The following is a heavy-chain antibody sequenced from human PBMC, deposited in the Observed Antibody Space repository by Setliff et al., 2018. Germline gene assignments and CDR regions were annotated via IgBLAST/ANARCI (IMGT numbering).Heavy chain of an antibody. CDR1: GASISGNSYY. D-gene: IGHD3-22*01. CDR3: ARAPRYFDPTGSYFDF. Sequence: SDTLSLTCTVSGASISGNSYYWAWIRQPPGRGLEWIASTYYSGSTSYNPSLKSRVTISVDTSNSQFSLKLTSVTAADTAVYYCARAPRYFDPTGSYFDFWGQGTLVTV. V-gene: IGHV4-39*07. J-gene: IGHJ4*02. CDR2: TYYSGST.